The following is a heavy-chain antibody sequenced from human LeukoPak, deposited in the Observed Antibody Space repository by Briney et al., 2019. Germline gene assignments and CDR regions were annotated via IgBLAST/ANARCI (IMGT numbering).Heavy chain of an antibody. J-gene: IGHJ4*02. CDR2: VKSKTDGGTT. D-gene: IGHD3-10*01. V-gene: IGHV3-15*01. CDR1: GFTFSYAW. CDR3: TIPFTMVRGVIPGY. Sequence: KTGGSLRLSCAASGFTFSYAWMSWVRQAPGKGLEWVGRVKSKTDGGTTGYAAPVKGRFTISRDDSKSTLYLQMNSLKTEDTAVYYCTIPFTMVRGVIPGYWGQGTLVTVSS.